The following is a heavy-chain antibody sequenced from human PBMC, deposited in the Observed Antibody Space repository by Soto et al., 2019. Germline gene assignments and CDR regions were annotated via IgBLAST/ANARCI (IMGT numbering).Heavy chain of an antibody. Sequence: TLSLTCTVSGGSISSGGYYWSWIRQHPGKGLEWIGYIYYSGSAYYNPSLKSRVTISVDTSKNQFSLKLSSVTAADTAVYYCARSSTSANYFDYWGQGTLVTVSS. V-gene: IGHV4-31*03. CDR2: IYYSGSA. CDR3: ARSSTSANYFDY. D-gene: IGHD2-2*01. J-gene: IGHJ4*02. CDR1: GGSISSGGYY.